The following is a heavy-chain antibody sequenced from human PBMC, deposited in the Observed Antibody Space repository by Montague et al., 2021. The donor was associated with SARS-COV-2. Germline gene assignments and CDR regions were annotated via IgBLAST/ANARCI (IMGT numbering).Heavy chain of an antibody. CDR1: GDSINNSRYY. CDR3: ARLESTRGVIIRGAFHI. V-gene: IGHV4-39*01. CDR2: IYYRGSA. D-gene: IGHD3-10*01. J-gene: IGHJ3*02. Sequence: SETLSLTCSVSGDSINNSRYYWGWIRQPPGKGLEWIGTIYYRGSAYYNPSLKSRVTISVDTSKDQFSLKLNSVTATDTAVHYCARLESTRGVIIRGAFHIWGQGTKVTVSS.